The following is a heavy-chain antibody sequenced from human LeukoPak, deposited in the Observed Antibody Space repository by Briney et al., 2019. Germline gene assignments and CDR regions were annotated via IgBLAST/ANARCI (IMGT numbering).Heavy chain of an antibody. CDR2: IYYSGST. Sequence: SETLSLSCTVSGGSISSYYWSWIRQPPGKGLEWVGYIYYSGSTNYNPSLKSRVTISVDTSKNQFSLKRSSVTAADTAVYYCASQPRYCSGGSCSDAFDIWGQGTMVTVSS. CDR1: GGSISSYY. CDR3: ASQPRYCSGGSCSDAFDI. J-gene: IGHJ3*02. V-gene: IGHV4-59*01. D-gene: IGHD2-15*01.